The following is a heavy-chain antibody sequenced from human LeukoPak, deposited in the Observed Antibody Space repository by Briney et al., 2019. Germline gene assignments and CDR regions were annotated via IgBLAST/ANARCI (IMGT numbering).Heavy chain of an antibody. Sequence: ASVTVSCKPSGGTFSSYAISWVRQAHGQGLEWIGWILPIFGLANYAQKFQGRVTITADKSTSTAYMELRSPRSEDTAVYYCARESRIQLWLGYFDYWGQGTLVTVSS. CDR1: GGTFSSYA. D-gene: IGHD5-18*01. J-gene: IGHJ4*02. CDR2: ILPIFGLA. CDR3: ARESRIQLWLGYFDY. V-gene: IGHV1-69*17.